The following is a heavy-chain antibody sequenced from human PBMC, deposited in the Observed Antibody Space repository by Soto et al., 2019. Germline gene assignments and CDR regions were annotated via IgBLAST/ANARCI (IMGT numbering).Heavy chain of an antibody. CDR1: GGSISSYY. CDR3: ARLYGLDAFDF. J-gene: IGHJ3*01. V-gene: IGHV4-59*08. CDR2: IFYSGST. D-gene: IGHD3-16*02. Sequence: QVQLQESGPGLVKPSETLSLTCTVSGGSISSYYWSWIRQPPGKGLEWIGYIFYSGSTNYNPSLTSRVTISVDTSKNQFALTLSSVTAADTAVYYCARLYGLDAFDFWGQGTMVTVSS.